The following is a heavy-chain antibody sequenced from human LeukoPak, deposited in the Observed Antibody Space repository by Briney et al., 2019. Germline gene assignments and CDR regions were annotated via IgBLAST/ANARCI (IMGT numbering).Heavy chain of an antibody. CDR3: ARRLSGSDSHAFDI. J-gene: IGHJ3*02. CDR1: GFTFSDSY. Sequence: PGGSLRPSCAASGFTFSDSYMSWIRQAPGKGLEWLSYIRTSGTTIYYADSVKGRFTISRDNAKNSLYLQMNSLRAEDTAVYYCARRLSGSDSHAFDIWGQGTMVTVSS. V-gene: IGHV3-11*01. CDR2: IRTSGTTI. D-gene: IGHD5-12*01.